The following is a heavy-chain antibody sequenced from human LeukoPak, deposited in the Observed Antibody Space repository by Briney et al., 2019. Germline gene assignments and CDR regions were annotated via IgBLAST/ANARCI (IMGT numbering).Heavy chain of an antibody. CDR3: ARVPVEAAAMHYSYYYYYMDV. J-gene: IGHJ6*03. CDR1: GGSISSGGYY. D-gene: IGHD2-2*01. V-gene: IGHV4-31*03. CDR2: IYYSGST. Sequence: SETLSLTCTVSGGSISSGGYYWSWIRQHPGKGLEWIGYIYYSGSTYYNPSLKSRVTISVDTSKNQFSLKLSSVTAADTAVYYCARVPVEAAAMHYSYYYYYMDVWGKGTTVTVSS.